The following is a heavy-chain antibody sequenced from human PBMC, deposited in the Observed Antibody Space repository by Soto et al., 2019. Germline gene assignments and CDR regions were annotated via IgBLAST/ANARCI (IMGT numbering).Heavy chain of an antibody. V-gene: IGHV3-23*01. CDR2: ISGSGGST. CDR1: GFTFSSYA. D-gene: IGHD3-16*01. Sequence: GGSLRLFCAASGFTFSSYAMSWVRQAPGKGLEWVSAISGSGGSTYYADSVKGRFTISRDNSKNTLYLQMNSLRAEDTAVYYCAKHFLGWGQFDPWGQGTLVTVSS. J-gene: IGHJ5*02. CDR3: AKHFLGWGQFDP.